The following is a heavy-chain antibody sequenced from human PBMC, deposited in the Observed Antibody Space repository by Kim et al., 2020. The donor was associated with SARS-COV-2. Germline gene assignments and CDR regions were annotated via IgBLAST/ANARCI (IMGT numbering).Heavy chain of an antibody. CDR2: I. V-gene: IGHV3-11*04. Sequence: IYYADSVKGRFTISRDNAKNSLYLQMNSLRAEDTAVYYCARNTEDGYNDYWGQGTLVTVSS. J-gene: IGHJ4*02. D-gene: IGHD5-12*01. CDR3: ARNTEDGYNDY.